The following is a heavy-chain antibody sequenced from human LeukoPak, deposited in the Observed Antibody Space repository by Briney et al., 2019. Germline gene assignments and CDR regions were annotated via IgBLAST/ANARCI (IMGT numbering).Heavy chain of an antibody. CDR1: AFTFSNAW. V-gene: IGHV3-23*01. CDR3: ARAPYGDNGYTAEVADY. CDR2: ISGSGGST. D-gene: IGHD3-16*01. J-gene: IGHJ4*02. Sequence: GGSLRLSCAASAFTFSNAWMSWVRQAPGKGLEWVSAISGSGGSTYYADSVKGRFTISRDNSKNTLYLQMNSPRAEDTAVYYCARAPYGDNGYTAEVADYWGQGTLVTVSS.